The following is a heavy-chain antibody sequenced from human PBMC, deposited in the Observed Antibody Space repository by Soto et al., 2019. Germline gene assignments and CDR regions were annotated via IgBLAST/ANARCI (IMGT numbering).Heavy chain of an antibody. CDR2: ISGSGSAT. Sequence: EVQLLESGGGLVQPGGSLRLSCAVSGVTFTKYAMSWVRQAPGKGLEWVSAISGSGSATHYADSVKGRFTISRDNSKNTLSLQMNSRRVEDTAIYFCAKRSGFDSGLFDYWGQGTLVTVSS. J-gene: IGHJ4*02. V-gene: IGHV3-23*01. CDR3: AKRSGFDSGLFDY. D-gene: IGHD5-12*01. CDR1: GVTFTKYA.